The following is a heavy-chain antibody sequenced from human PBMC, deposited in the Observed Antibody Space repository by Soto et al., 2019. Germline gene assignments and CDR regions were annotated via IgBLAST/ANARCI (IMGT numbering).Heavy chain of an antibody. CDR3: ARGISDCFSYSYYYYYGMYF. CDR2: INPSGGT. V-gene: IGHV1-46*01. CDR1: GDTFTSYY. D-gene: IGHD2-21*01. Sequence: ASVKVSCKASGDTFTSYYMHWVRQAPGQGLEWMGIINPSGGTSYAQKFQGRVTMTRNTSISTAYMELSSLRSEDTAVYYCARGISDCFSYSYYYYYGMYFWGQGTTVPVSS. J-gene: IGHJ6*02.